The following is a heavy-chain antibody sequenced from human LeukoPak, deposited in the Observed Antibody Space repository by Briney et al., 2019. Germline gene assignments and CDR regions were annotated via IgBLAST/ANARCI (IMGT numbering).Heavy chain of an antibody. CDR1: GIAFSNYA. D-gene: IGHD4-17*01. V-gene: IGHV3-23*05. Sequence: GGSLRLSCVASGIAFSNYAMTWVRQAPGKGLEWVSNINGSGTTTRYADSVKGRFTISRDNSVDTLYLQMNSLSAEDTAVYYCGIDPNGDYIGAFDFWGQGTMVTVSS. CDR3: GIDPNGDYIGAFDF. CDR2: INGSGTTT. J-gene: IGHJ3*01.